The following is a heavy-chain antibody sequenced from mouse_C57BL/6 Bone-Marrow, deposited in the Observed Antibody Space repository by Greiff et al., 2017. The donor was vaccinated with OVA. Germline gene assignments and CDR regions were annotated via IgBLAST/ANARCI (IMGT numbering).Heavy chain of an antibody. CDR1: GYTFTSYW. CDR3: ARRLLRSFYFDY. CDR2: IYPGSGST. V-gene: IGHV1-55*01. D-gene: IGHD1-1*01. Sequence: QVQLQQPGAELVKPGASVKMSCKASGYTFTSYWITWVKQRPGPGLEWIGDIYPGSGSTTYNEKFKSKATLTVDTSSSTAYMQLSSLTSEDSAVYYCARRLLRSFYFDYWGQGTTLTVSS. J-gene: IGHJ2*01.